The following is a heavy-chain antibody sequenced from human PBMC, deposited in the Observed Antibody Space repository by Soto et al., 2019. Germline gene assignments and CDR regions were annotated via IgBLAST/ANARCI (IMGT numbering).Heavy chain of an antibody. CDR2: INAGNGNT. J-gene: IGHJ5*02. D-gene: IGHD2-15*01. Sequence: QVQHVQSGAEVKKPGASVKVSCKASGYTFTKYALHWVRQAPGQRLEWMGWINAGNGNTKYSQKFQGRVTITRDTSASTSYMHLSSLRSEDTAVYYCARGEGYCSGGTCYRWFDPWGQGTLVTVSS. CDR1: GYTFTKYA. V-gene: IGHV1-3*01. CDR3: ARGEGYCSGGTCYRWFDP.